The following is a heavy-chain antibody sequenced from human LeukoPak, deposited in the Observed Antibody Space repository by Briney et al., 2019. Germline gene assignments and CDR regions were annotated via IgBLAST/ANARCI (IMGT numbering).Heavy chain of an antibody. CDR2: ISGYNGNT. V-gene: IGHV1-18*01. J-gene: IGHJ3*02. Sequence: GASVKVSCKASGYIFTTYSISWVRQAPGQGLEWMGWISGYNGNTNYAQKFQGRVTVTKDTSTSTVYMELRSLRSDDTAVYYCARDGGCNPGRDAFDIWGQGTMVTVSS. CDR3: ARDGGCNPGRDAFDI. CDR1: GYIFTTYS.